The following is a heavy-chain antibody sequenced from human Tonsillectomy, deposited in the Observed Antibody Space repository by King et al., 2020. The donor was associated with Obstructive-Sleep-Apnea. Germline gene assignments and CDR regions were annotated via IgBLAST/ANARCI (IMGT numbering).Heavy chain of an antibody. J-gene: IGHJ4*02. D-gene: IGHD3/OR15-3a*01. CDR1: GFTFSSYS. CDR2: ISSSSTYI. V-gene: IGHV3-21*01. Sequence: VQLVESGGGLVKPGGSLRLSCAASGFTFSSYSMNWVRQAPGKGLEWVSSISSSSTYIYYADSVKCRFTISRDNAKNSLYLQMNSLSAEDTAVYYCASAGIMGLVGFLDYWGQGTLVTVSS. CDR3: ASAGIMGLVGFLDY.